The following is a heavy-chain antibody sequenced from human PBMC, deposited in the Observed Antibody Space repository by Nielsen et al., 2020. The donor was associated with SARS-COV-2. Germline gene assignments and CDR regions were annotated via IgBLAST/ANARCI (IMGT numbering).Heavy chain of an antibody. CDR3: ARGSGGSYSGRYY. CDR1: GFTFSSYA. Sequence: GESLKISCAASGFTFSSYAMHWVRQAPGKGLEWVAVISYDGSNKYYADSVKGRFTISRDNSKNTLYLQMNSLRAEDTAVYYCARGSGGSYSGRYYWGQGTLVTVSS. V-gene: IGHV3-30-3*01. D-gene: IGHD1-26*01. J-gene: IGHJ4*02. CDR2: ISYDGSNK.